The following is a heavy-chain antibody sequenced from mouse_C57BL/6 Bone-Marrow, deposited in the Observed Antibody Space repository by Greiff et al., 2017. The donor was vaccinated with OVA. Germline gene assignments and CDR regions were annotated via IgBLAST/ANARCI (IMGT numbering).Heavy chain of an antibody. Sequence: QVQLQQSGAELARPGASVKLSCKASGYTFTSYGISWVKQRTGQGLEWIGEIYTRSGNTYYNEKFKGQATLTADKSSSTAYMELRSLTSEDSAVYFCAREGAYYDPSGYFDVWGTGTTVTVSS. CDR2: IYTRSGNT. CDR3: AREGAYYDPSGYFDV. CDR1: GYTFTSYG. J-gene: IGHJ1*03. D-gene: IGHD2-10*01. V-gene: IGHV1-81*01.